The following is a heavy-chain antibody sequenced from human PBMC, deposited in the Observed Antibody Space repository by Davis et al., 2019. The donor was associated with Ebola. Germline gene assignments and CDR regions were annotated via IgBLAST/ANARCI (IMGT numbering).Heavy chain of an antibody. J-gene: IGHJ3*02. D-gene: IGHD6-19*01. V-gene: IGHV3-73*01. Sequence: GESLKISCAASGFTFSSYAMHWVRQASGKGLEWVGRIKSKANSYTTAYTASVKGRFTISRDDSKNTAYLQMNSLRDEDTAVYYCARETAWLVRAFDIWGQGTMVTVSS. CDR3: ARETAWLVRAFDI. CDR2: IKSKANSYTT. CDR1: GFTFSSYA.